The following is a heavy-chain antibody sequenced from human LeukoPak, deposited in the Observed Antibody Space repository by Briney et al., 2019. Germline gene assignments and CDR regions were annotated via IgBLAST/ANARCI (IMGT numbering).Heavy chain of an antibody. V-gene: IGHV3-30*02. J-gene: IGHJ6*03. D-gene: IGHD3-3*01. Sequence: GGSLRLSCAASGFTFSSYGMHWVRQAPGKGLEWVAVIWYGGSNKYYADSVKGRFTISRDNSKNTLYLQMNSLRAEDTAVYYCAKDGVYYDFWSGYSNYYYYMDVWGKGTTVTVSS. CDR2: IWYGGSNK. CDR1: GFTFSSYG. CDR3: AKDGVYYDFWSGYSNYYYYMDV.